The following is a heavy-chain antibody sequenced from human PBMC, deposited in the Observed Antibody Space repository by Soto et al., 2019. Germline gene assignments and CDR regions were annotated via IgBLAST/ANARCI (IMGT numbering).Heavy chain of an antibody. CDR1: GGSISSYY. J-gene: IGHJ3*02. V-gene: IGHV4-59*01. CDR2: IYYSGST. Sequence: SETLSLTCTVSGGSISSYYWSWIRQPPGKGLEWIGYIYYSGSTNYNPSLKSRVTISVDTSKNQFSLKLSSVTAADTAVYYCARDKGNNGAFDIWGQGTMVTVSS. CDR3: ARDKGNNGAFDI. D-gene: IGHD1-1*01.